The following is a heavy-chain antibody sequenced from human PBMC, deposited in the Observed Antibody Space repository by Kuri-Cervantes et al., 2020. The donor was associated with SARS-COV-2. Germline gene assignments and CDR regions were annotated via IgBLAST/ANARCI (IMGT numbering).Heavy chain of an antibody. Sequence: ETLSLTCTVSGDSVSSAGHYWTWIRQPPGKGLEWVSAISGSGGSTYYADSVKGRFTISRDNSKNTLYLQMNSLRAEDTAVYYCAKDRQPGDDFWSGYPYYFDYWGQGTLVTVSS. CDR3: AKDRQPGDDFWSGYPYYFDY. V-gene: IGHV3-23*01. J-gene: IGHJ4*02. D-gene: IGHD3-3*01. CDR2: ISGSGGST. CDR1: GDSVSSAGHY.